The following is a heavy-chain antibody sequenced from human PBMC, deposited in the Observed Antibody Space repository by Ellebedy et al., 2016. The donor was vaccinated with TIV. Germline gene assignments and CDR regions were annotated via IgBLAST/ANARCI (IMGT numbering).Heavy chain of an antibody. CDR3: ARDRFVGATGYWFFDL. Sequence: SETLSLTCTVSGDSISSYYWSWIRQPPGKGLEWIGYIYYTGATNYNPSLKSRVTISLGTSQNQFSLNLRSVTAADTAVYYCARDRFVGATGYWFFDLWGRGTLVTVSS. J-gene: IGHJ2*01. CDR2: IYYTGAT. CDR1: GDSISSYY. V-gene: IGHV4-59*01. D-gene: IGHD1-26*01.